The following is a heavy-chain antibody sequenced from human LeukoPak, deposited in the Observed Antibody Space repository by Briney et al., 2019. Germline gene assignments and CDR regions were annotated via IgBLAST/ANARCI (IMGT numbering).Heavy chain of an antibody. J-gene: IGHJ4*02. CDR2: VSTYNGNT. V-gene: IGHV1-18*04. CDR3: ARDVDTATDQINDY. D-gene: IGHD5-18*01. CDR1: GYTFTSDG. Sequence: AASVKVSCKASGYTFTSDGISWVRQAPGQGLEWMGWVSTYNGNTNYVPKYQGRVTMTIDTSTSTAYMELRSLRSDDTAVYYCARDVDTATDQINDYWGQGTLVTVSS.